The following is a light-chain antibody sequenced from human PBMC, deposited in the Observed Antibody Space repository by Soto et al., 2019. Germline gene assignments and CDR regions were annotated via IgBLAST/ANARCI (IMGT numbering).Light chain of an antibody. Sequence: QTFVTQEQAVSVSPGGTVTLTCGLRSAPLSTTYYPAWCQQAPGQPPRTLIYSTNTRSSGVPDRFSGSIRGNKAALTITGAQADDEAYYYCLLYMGNGIYLFGPGTKVTVL. CDR3: LLYMGNGIYL. CDR2: STN. CDR1: SAPLSTTYY. J-gene: IGLJ1*01. V-gene: IGLV8-61*01.